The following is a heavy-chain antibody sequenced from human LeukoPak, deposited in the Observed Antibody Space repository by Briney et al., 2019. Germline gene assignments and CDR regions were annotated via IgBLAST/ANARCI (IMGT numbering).Heavy chain of an antibody. J-gene: IGHJ5*02. Sequence: PGGSLRLSCAASGFPFSSYAMSWVRQAPGKGLEWVSAISGSGGSTYYADSVKGRFTISRDNSKNTLYLQMNSLRAEDTAVYYCAKGFGGSGSYFSASNWFDPWGQGTLVTVSS. CDR3: AKGFGGSGSYFSASNWFDP. D-gene: IGHD3-10*01. V-gene: IGHV3-23*01. CDR2: ISGSGGST. CDR1: GFPFSSYA.